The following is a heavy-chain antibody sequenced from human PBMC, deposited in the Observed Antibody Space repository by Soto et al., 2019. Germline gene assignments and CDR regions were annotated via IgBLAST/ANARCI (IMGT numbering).Heavy chain of an antibody. CDR2: IHSSGST. V-gene: IGHV4-4*07. CDR1: GGSISNHY. Sequence: SETLSLTCSVSGGSISNHYWTWIRQPAGKGMEWIGQPAGKGLEWIGHIHSSGSTNYNPSLKSRVTMSVDTSKNQFSLRLMSLTAADTAVYYCARDQGVAAAGITWFDPWGQGSLVTSPQ. CDR3: ARDQGVAAAGITWFDP. D-gene: IGHD6-13*01. J-gene: IGHJ5*02.